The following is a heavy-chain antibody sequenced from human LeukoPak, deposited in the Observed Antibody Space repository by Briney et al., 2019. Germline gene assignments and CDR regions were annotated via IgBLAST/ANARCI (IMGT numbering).Heavy chain of an antibody. CDR3: AREYYDFWSGYYTGMGYYYYGMDV. CDR1: GGSINNPDYY. CDR2: IYYSGST. V-gene: IGHV4-39*01. Sequence: PSQTLSLTCTVSGGSINNPDYYWTWIRQPPGKGLEWIGSIYYSGSTYYNPSLKSRVTISVDTSKNQFSLKLSSVTAADTAVYYCAREYYDFWSGYYTGMGYYYYGMDVWGQGTTVTVSS. J-gene: IGHJ6*02. D-gene: IGHD3-3*01.